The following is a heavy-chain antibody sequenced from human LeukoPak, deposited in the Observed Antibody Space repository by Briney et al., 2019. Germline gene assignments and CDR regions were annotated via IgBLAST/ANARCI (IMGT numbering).Heavy chain of an antibody. CDR1: GFTFSDYY. J-gene: IGHJ4*02. CDR3: ARDPSIAAPFDY. Sequence: GGSLRLSCAASGFTFSDYYTSWIRQAPGKGLEWVSYISSSGSTIYYADSVKGRFTISRDNAKNSLYLQMNSLRAEDTAVYYCARDPSIAAPFDYWGQGTLVTVSS. D-gene: IGHD6-13*01. CDR2: ISSSGSTI. V-gene: IGHV3-11*01.